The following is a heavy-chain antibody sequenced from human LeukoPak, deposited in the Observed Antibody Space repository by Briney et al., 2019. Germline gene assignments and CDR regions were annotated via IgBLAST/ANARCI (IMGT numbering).Heavy chain of an antibody. CDR1: GYTFTGYY. D-gene: IGHD2-2*01. CDR3: ACSSTSWRKFGMDV. J-gene: IGHJ4*02. V-gene: IGHV1-2*04. CDR2: INPNSGGT. Sequence: ASVKVSCKASGYTFTGYYMHWVRQAPGQGLEWMGWINPNSGGTNYAQKFQGWVTMTRDTSISTAYMELSRLRSDDTAVYYCACSSTSWRKFGMDVWGQGTLVTVSS.